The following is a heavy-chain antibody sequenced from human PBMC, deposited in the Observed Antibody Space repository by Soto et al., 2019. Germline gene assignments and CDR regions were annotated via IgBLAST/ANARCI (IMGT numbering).Heavy chain of an antibody. D-gene: IGHD2-2*01. CDR3: ARGWLCSRTNCYVDIMDI. J-gene: IGHJ6*02. CDR1: GYTFGNYL. V-gene: IGHV1-18*01. Sequence: ASLKVSCKAFGYTFGNYLISWGRKANGKGLEWMGWTTAYNGNSNYAQKFQNRVTMTTDSSTSTVYMELRSLRSDDTPVYYCARGWLCSRTNCYVDIMDIWGQGTTVTVSS. CDR2: TTAYNGNS.